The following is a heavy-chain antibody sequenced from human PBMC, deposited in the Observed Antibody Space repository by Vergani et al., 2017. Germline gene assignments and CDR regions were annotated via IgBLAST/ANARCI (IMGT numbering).Heavy chain of an antibody. V-gene: IGHV1-69-2*01. CDR2: VDPEDGET. CDR3: ATDCSGGSCYLANWFDP. Sequence: VQLVQSGAEVKKPGASMKVSCKASGYTFTSYGLSWVRQAPGKGLEWMGLVDPEDGETIYAEKFQGRVTITADTSTDTAYMELSSLRSEDTAVYYCATDCSGGSCYLANWFDPWGQGTLVTVSS. J-gene: IGHJ5*02. D-gene: IGHD2-15*01. CDR1: GYTFTSYG.